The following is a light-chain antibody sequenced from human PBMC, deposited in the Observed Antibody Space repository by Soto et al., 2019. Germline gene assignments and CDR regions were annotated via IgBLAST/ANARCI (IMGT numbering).Light chain of an antibody. CDR2: DAS. Sequence: GDRVTITCRASQSISSWLAWYQQKPGKAPKLLIHDASSLESGVPSRFSGSGSGTEFTLTISSLQPDDFATYYCQQYNSYSWTFGQGTKVDIK. V-gene: IGKV1-5*01. J-gene: IGKJ1*01. CDR3: QQYNSYSWT. CDR1: QSISSW.